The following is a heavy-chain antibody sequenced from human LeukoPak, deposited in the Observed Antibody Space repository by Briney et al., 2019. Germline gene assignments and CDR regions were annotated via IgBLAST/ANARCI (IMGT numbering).Heavy chain of an antibody. CDR2: IHYSGST. V-gene: IGHV4-59*08. D-gene: IGHD3-22*01. J-gene: IGHJ3*02. Sequence: SETLSLTCTVSGGPISSYYWSWIRQSPGKGLEWIGYIHYSGSTNYKPSLKSRVTISVDTSKNQFSLKLSSVTAADTAVYYCARHAYYYDRSGSYEAFDIWGQGTMVTVSS. CDR3: ARHAYYYDRSGSYEAFDI. CDR1: GGPISSYY.